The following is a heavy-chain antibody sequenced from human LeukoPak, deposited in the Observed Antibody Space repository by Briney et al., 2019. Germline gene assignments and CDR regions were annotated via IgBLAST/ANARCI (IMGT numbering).Heavy chain of an antibody. Sequence: GGSLRLSCAASGFTFSSYSMNWVRQAPGKGLELVSSISSSSSHIYYADSVKGRFTISRDNAKNSLYLQMDSLRAEDTAVYYCARENYYETSGLDYWGQGALVTVSS. CDR3: ARENYYETSGLDY. CDR1: GFTFSSYS. J-gene: IGHJ4*02. CDR2: ISSSSSHI. D-gene: IGHD3-22*01. V-gene: IGHV3-21*01.